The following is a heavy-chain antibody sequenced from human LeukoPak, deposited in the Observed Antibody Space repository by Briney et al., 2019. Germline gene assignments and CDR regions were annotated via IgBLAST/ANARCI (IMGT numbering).Heavy chain of an antibody. Sequence: SETLSLTCTVSGGSISSYYWSWIRQPAGKGLEWIGRIYTSGSTNYNPSLKSRVTMSVDTSKNQFSLKLSSVTAADTARYFCARTYYYTSGTYIDVFDVWGQGTMVTVSS. CDR2: IYTSGST. D-gene: IGHD3-10*01. J-gene: IGHJ3*01. V-gene: IGHV4-4*07. CDR1: GGSISSYY. CDR3: ARTYYYTSGTYIDVFDV.